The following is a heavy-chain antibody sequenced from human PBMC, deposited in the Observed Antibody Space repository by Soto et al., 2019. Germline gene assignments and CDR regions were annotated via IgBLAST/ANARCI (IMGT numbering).Heavy chain of an antibody. CDR3: ARKIWSERGYGMDV. J-gene: IGHJ6*02. D-gene: IGHD3-10*01. CDR2: ISAYNGNT. CDR1: GYAFTIYG. Sequence: ASVKVSCKASGYAFTIYGISWVRQAPGQGLEWMGWISAYNGNTNYAQKLQGRVTMTTDTSTSTAYMELRSLRSDDTAVYYCARKIWSERGYGMDVWGQGTTVTVSS. V-gene: IGHV1-18*01.